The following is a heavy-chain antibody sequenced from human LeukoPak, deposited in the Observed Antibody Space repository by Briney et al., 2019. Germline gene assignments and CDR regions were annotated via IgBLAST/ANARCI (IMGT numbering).Heavy chain of an antibody. V-gene: IGHV4-34*01. D-gene: IGHD3-10*01. Sequence: SETLSLTCNVSGDSISGYYWSWIRQPPGKGLEWIGEINHSGSTNYNPSLKSRVTISIDTSKNQFSLKLTSVTAADTAVYYCAREVVRGNSYWGQGTLVTVSS. CDR2: INHSGST. CDR3: AREVVRGNSY. J-gene: IGHJ4*02. CDR1: GDSISGYY.